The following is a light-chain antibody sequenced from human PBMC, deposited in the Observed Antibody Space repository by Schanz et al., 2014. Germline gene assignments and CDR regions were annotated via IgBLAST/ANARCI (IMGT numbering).Light chain of an antibody. CDR1: SPNIGAGYD. V-gene: IGLV1-40*01. Sequence: QSVLTQPPSVSGAPGQRVTISCTGSSPNIGAGYDVHWYQQLPGTAPKLLIYGNSNRPSGVPDRFSGSKSGTSASLAITGLQAEDEADYYCQSYDSSLSGFFWVFGGGTKLTVL. J-gene: IGLJ3*02. CDR2: GNS. CDR3: QSYDSSLSGFFWV.